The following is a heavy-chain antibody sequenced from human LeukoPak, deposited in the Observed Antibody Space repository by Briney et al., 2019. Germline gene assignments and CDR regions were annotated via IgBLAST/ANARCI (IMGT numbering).Heavy chain of an antibody. J-gene: IGHJ4*02. Sequence: GESLKISCKGSGYSFTSYWIGWVRQMPGKGLEWMGIIYPGDSDTRYSPSFQGQVTISADKSISTAYLQWSSLKASDTAMYYCARLVVATTTKQYYFDYWGQGTLVTVSS. D-gene: IGHD5-12*01. CDR3: ARLVVATTTKQYYFDY. V-gene: IGHV5-51*01. CDR1: GYSFTSYW. CDR2: IYPGDSDT.